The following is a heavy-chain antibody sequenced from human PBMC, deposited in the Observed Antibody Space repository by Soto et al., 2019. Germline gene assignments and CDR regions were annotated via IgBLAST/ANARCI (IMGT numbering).Heavy chain of an antibody. J-gene: IGHJ5*02. Sequence: QVQMVQSGTELKKPGASVQVSCKASGYIFTTYSIAWVRQAPGQGLEWMGWISAYNGNTNYAQKFQGRVTMTTDTSTNTAYMELRSLRSDDTAVYFCAREAFGVHVSWFDPWGQGTLVTVSS. CDR3: AREAFGVHVSWFDP. V-gene: IGHV1-18*01. D-gene: IGHD3-10*01. CDR1: GYIFTTYS. CDR2: ISAYNGNT.